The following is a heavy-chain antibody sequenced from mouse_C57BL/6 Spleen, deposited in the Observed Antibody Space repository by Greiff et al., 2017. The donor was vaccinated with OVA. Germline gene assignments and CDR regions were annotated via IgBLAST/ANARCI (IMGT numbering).Heavy chain of an antibody. CDR3: ARGDSCDY. CDR2: IYPGDGDT. V-gene: IGHV1-82*01. Sequence: QVQLQQSGPELVKPGASVKISCKASGYAFSSSWVNWVKQRPGKGLEWIGRIYPGDGDTNYNGKFKGKATLTADKSSSTAYMQLSSLTSEDSAVYFCARGDSCDYWGQGTTLTVSS. CDR1: GYAFSSSW. J-gene: IGHJ2*01.